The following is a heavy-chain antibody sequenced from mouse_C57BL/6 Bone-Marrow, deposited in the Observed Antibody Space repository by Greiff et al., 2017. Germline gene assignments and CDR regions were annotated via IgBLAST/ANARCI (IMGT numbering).Heavy chain of an antibody. V-gene: IGHV6-6*01. J-gene: IGHJ3*01. Sequence: EVKLMESGGGLVQPGGSMKLSCAASGFTFSDAWMDWVRQSPGQGLEWVAEIRNKANSHATYYAESVKGRFTISRDDSKSSVYLQMNSLRAEDTGIYYCTLLFAYWGQGTLVTVSA. D-gene: IGHD2-1*01. CDR2: IRNKANSHAT. CDR1: GFTFSDAW. CDR3: TLLFAY.